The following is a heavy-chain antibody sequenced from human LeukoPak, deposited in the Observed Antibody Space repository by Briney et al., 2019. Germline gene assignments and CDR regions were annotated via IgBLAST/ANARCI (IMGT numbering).Heavy chain of an antibody. CDR2: IYYSGST. D-gene: IGHD5-12*01. Sequence: SETLSLTCTVSGGSISSGDYCWSWIRQPPGKGLEWIGYIYYSGSTYYNPSLKSRVTISVDTSKNQFSLKLSSVTAADTAVYYCARAYSGYDFDYWGQGTLVTVSS. CDR1: GGSISSGDYC. J-gene: IGHJ4*02. V-gene: IGHV4-30-4*08. CDR3: ARAYSGYDFDY.